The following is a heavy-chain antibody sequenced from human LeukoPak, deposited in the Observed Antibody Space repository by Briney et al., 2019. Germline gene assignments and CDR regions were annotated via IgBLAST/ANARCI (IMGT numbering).Heavy chain of an antibody. D-gene: IGHD2-21*01. J-gene: IGHJ4*02. CDR1: GFTFSSYG. Sequence: GGSLRLSCAASGFTFSSYGMHWVRQAPGKGLEWVAVVSYDGSKYCADSVKGRFTISRDNSKNTLYLQMSSLRAEDTAVYYCAKDLNRGLPDYWGQGTLVTVSS. V-gene: IGHV3-30*18. CDR3: AKDLNRGLPDY. CDR2: VSYDGSK.